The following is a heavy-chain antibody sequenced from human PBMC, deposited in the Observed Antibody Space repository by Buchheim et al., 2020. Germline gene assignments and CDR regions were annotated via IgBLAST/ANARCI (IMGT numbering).Heavy chain of an antibody. J-gene: IGHJ6*02. D-gene: IGHD2-15*01. CDR1: GGSFSGYY. CDR3: ARGPSFSRYCSGGSCYRYYYYGMDV. V-gene: IGHV4-34*01. Sequence: QVQLQQWGAGLLKPSETLSLTCAVYGGSFSGYYWSWIRQPPGKGLEWIGEINHSGSTNYNPSLKSRVTISVDPSKNQFSLKLSSVTAADTAVYYCARGPSFSRYCSGGSCYRYYYYGMDVWGQGTT. CDR2: INHSGST.